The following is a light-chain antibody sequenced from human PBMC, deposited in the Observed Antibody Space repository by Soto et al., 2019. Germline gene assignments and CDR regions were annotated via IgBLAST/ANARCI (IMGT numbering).Light chain of an antibody. CDR1: SSDVGAYDY. Sequence: QSALTQPPSASGSPGQSVTISCTGTSSDVGAYDYVSWYQQHPGKAPKLMIYEINMRPSGVPDRFSGSKSGNTASLTVSGLQAEDEADYYCSSFAGSNNFPYVFGTGTKVTVL. CDR3: SSFAGSNNFPYV. CDR2: EIN. J-gene: IGLJ1*01. V-gene: IGLV2-8*01.